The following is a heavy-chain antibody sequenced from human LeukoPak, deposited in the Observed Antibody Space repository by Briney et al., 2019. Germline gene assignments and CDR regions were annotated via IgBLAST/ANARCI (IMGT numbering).Heavy chain of an antibody. CDR3: ARDFDDCSSTSCYDY. Sequence: APVKVSCKASGYTFTGYYMHWVRQAPGQGLEWMGWINPNSGGTNYAQKFQGRVTMTRDTSISTAYMELSRLRSDDTAVYYCARDFDDCSSTSCYDYWGQGTLVTVSS. V-gene: IGHV1-2*02. D-gene: IGHD2-2*01. CDR1: GYTFTGYY. CDR2: INPNSGGT. J-gene: IGHJ4*02.